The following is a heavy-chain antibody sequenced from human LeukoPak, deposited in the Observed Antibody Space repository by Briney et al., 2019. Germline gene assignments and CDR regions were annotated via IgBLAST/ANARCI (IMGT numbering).Heavy chain of an antibody. CDR3: ARYKLLWFGESLPNWFDP. J-gene: IGHJ5*02. Sequence: GGSLRLSCAASGFTFSDYYMSWIRQAPGKGLEWVSYISSSGSTIYYADSVKGRFTISRDNAKNSLYLQMNSLRAEDTAVYYCARYKLLWFGESLPNWFDPWGQGTLVTVSS. CDR1: GFTFSDYY. CDR2: ISSSGSTI. V-gene: IGHV3-11*01. D-gene: IGHD3-10*01.